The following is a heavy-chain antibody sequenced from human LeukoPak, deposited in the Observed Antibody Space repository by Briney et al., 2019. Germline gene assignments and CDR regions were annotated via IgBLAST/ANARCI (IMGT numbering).Heavy chain of an antibody. CDR2: IIPILGIA. CDR3: ARDRIYCSSTSCLNRLYYYGMDV. J-gene: IGHJ6*02. V-gene: IGHV1-69*04. Sequence: SVKVSCKASGGTFSSYAISWVRQAPGQGLEWMGRIIPILGIANYAQKFQGRVTITTDKSTSTAYMELSSLRSEDTAVYYCARDRIYCSSTSCLNRLYYYGMDVWGQGTTVTVSS. CDR1: GGTFSSYA. D-gene: IGHD2-2*01.